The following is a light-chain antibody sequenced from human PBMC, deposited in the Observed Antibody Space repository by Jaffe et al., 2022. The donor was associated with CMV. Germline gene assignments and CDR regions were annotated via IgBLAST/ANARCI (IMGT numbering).Light chain of an antibody. CDR3: QQSYSTPRT. J-gene: IGKJ2*02. CDR2: AAS. Sequence: DIQMTQSPSSLSASVGDRVTITCRASQSVSSYLNWYQQKLGNAPKLLIYAASSLQSGVPSRFSGSGSGTDFTLTISSLQLEDFGTYYCQQSYSTPRTFGQGTKLEI. CDR1: QSVSSY. V-gene: IGKV1-39*01.